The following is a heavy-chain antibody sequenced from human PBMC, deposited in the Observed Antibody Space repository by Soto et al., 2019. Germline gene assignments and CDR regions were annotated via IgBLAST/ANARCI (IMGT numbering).Heavy chain of an antibody. J-gene: IGHJ4*02. Sequence: QLQLQESGPGLVKPSETLSLTCSVSGGSINSDNYYWGWIRQPPGKGLEWIGSIYYRGNTYYNPSLKTRVTISLDKSKSQFSLKLNSVTAADSAVYFCARLEGLATISYYFDYWGQGTLVTVSS. V-gene: IGHV4-39*01. CDR2: IYYRGNT. CDR1: GGSINSDNYY. D-gene: IGHD3-9*01. CDR3: ARLEGLATISYYFDY.